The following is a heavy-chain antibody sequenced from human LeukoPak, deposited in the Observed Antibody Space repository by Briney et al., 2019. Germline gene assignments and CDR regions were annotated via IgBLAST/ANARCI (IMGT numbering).Heavy chain of an antibody. J-gene: IGHJ6*02. CDR3: ARDDLRIRGRYYYYGLDV. V-gene: IGHV1-18*01. CDR1: GYTFTSYG. Sequence: GSSVKVSCKASGYTFTSYGLSWVRQAPGQGLEWMGWITTYYGDTNNAQKFQGRGTMTTDTSTSTAYMELRSLRSDDTAVYYCARDDLRIRGRYYYYGLDVWGQGTTVTVSS. CDR2: ITTYYGDT. D-gene: IGHD3-10*01.